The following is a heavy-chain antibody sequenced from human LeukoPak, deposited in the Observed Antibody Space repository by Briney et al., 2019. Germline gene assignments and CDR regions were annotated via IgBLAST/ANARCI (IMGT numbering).Heavy chain of an antibody. CDR1: GYTFTSYG. CDR3: ARGPTYCSSSSCLQGE. CDR2: ISAYNGNT. Sequence: ASVKVSCKASGYTFTSYGISWVRQAPGRGLEWMGWISAYNGNTKYAQKLQGRVTMTTDTSTSTAYMEMRSLRSDDTAVYYCARGPTYCSSSSCLQGEWGQGTLVTVSS. J-gene: IGHJ4*02. D-gene: IGHD2-15*01. V-gene: IGHV1-18*01.